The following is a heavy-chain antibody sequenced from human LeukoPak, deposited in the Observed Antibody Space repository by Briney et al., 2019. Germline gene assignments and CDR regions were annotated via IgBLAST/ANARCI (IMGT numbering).Heavy chain of an antibody. Sequence: SETLSLTCAVYGGSFSGYYWSWIRQPPGKGLEWIGEINHSGSTNYNPSLKSRVTISVDTSKNQLSLKLSSVTAADTAVYYCASTGYCSSTSCYHIDYWGQGTLVTVSS. CDR3: ASTGYCSSTSCYHIDY. CDR1: GGSFSGYY. CDR2: INHSGST. D-gene: IGHD2-2*01. V-gene: IGHV4-34*01. J-gene: IGHJ4*02.